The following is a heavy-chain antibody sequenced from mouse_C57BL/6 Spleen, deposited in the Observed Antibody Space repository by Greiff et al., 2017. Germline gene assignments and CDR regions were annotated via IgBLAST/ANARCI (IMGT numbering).Heavy chain of an antibody. D-gene: IGHD2-1*01. Sequence: VQLVESGPGLVAPSQSLSITCTVSGFSLTSYAISWVRQPPGKGLEWLGVIWTGGGTNYTSARKSRLSISKDKSKRQVVLKMNSLQTVDTARCSCARNDGNYPHVDFGGQGTTLTVSA. CDR3: ARNDGNYPHVDF. CDR1: GFSLTSYA. CDR2: IWTGGGT. V-gene: IGHV2-9-1*01. J-gene: IGHJ2*01.